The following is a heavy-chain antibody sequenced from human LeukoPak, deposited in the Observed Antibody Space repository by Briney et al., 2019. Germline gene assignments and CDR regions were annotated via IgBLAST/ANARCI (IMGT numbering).Heavy chain of an antibody. D-gene: IGHD3-10*01. CDR2: INHSGST. CDR3: ARARTMVRGVIIVYYYYGMDV. CDR1: GGSFSGYY. Sequence: PSETLSLTCAVYGGSFSGYYWSWLRQPPGKGLEWIGEINHSGSTNYNPSLKSRVTISVDTSKNQFSLKLSSVTAADTAVYYCARARTMVRGVIIVYYYYGMDVWGQGTTVTVSS. J-gene: IGHJ6*02. V-gene: IGHV4-34*01.